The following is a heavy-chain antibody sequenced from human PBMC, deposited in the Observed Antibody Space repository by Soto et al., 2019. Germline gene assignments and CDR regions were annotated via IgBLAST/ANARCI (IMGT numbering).Heavy chain of an antibody. Sequence: QVPLVESGGGVVQPGRSLRLSCAASGFTFSSYAMHWVRQAPGMGLEWVAVISYDGSNKYYADSVKGRFTISRDNSKNTLYLQMNSLRAEDTAVYYCVVATTNAFDIWGQGTMVTVSS. CDR3: VVATTNAFDI. V-gene: IGHV3-30-3*01. J-gene: IGHJ3*02. D-gene: IGHD1-26*01. CDR2: ISYDGSNK. CDR1: GFTFSSYA.